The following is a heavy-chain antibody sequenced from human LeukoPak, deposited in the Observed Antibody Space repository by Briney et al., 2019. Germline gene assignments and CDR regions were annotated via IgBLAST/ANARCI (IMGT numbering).Heavy chain of an antibody. CDR2: ISSNGGST. CDR1: GFTFSSYA. CDR3: ASMDV. V-gene: IGHV3-64*01. Sequence: GSLRLSCAASGFTFSSYAMHWVRQAPGKGLEYVSAISSNGGSTYYANSVKGRFTISRDNSKNTLYLQINSLKAEDTALYYCASMDVWGKGTAVTVSS. J-gene: IGHJ6*03.